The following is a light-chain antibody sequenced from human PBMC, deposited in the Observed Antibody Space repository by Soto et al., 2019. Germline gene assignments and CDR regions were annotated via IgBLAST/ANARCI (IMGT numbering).Light chain of an antibody. V-gene: IGKV3-11*01. CDR2: DAS. CDR3: QQRCNWLT. J-gene: IGKJ4*01. Sequence: EIVLTQSPATLSLSPGERATLSCRASQTVSSYLAWYQQKPGQAPRLRIYDASSRATGIPARVSGSGSGTDFTLTISSLEPEEFAVYYGQQRCNWLTFGGGTKVEIK. CDR1: QTVSSY.